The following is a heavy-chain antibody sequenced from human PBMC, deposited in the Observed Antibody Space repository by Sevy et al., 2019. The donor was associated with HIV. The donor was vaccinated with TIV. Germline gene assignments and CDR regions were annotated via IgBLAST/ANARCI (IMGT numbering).Heavy chain of an antibody. Sequence: GGSLRLSCTASGFTFGEYSMSWFRQAPGKGLEWVSFIRSEVYGGTTEYAASVKGRFTISRDDSKCIAYLQMSSLKTEDTAEYYCTRGRRVYADYGVDYWGQGTLVTVSS. D-gene: IGHD4-17*01. J-gene: IGHJ4*02. CDR2: IRSEVYGGTT. CDR3: TRGRRVYADYGVDY. CDR1: GFTFGEYS. V-gene: IGHV3-49*03.